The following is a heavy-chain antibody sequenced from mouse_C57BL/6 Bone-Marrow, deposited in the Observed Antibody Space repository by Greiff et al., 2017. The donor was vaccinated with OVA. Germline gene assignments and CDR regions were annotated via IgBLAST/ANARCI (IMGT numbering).Heavy chain of an antibody. CDR1: GYTFTDYY. Sequence: SGPELVKPGASVKISCKASGYTFTDYYINWVKQRPGQGLEWIGWIFPGSGSTYYNEKFKGKATLTVDKSSSTAYMLLSSLTSEDSAVYFCAREGPYITTVVATDYFDYWGQGTTLTVSS. J-gene: IGHJ2*01. D-gene: IGHD1-1*01. V-gene: IGHV1-75*01. CDR3: AREGPYITTVVATDYFDY. CDR2: IFPGSGST.